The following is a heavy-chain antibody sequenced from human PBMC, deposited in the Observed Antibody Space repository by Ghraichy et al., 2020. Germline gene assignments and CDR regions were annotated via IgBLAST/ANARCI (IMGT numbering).Heavy chain of an antibody. J-gene: IGHJ5*02. CDR3: ARAEPYNWNYAVASWFDP. Sequence: SETLSLTCTVSGGSISSYYWSWIRQPPGKGLEWIGYIYYSGSTNYNPSLKSRVTISVDTSKNQFSLKLSSVTAADTAVYYCARAEPYNWNYAVASWFDPWGQGTLVTVSS. CDR1: GGSISSYY. D-gene: IGHD1-7*01. V-gene: IGHV4-59*01. CDR2: IYYSGST.